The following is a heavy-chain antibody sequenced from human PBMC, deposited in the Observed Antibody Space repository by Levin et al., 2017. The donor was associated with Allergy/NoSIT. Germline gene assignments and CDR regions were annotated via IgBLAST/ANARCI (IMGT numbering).Heavy chain of an antibody. CDR3: ARDIGWNNLY. D-gene: IGHD1/OR15-1a*01. CDR1: GFTFSTSW. CDR2: MNEDGSQK. V-gene: IGHV3-7*01. Sequence: GESLKISCAASGFTFSTSWMTWVRQAPGKGLEWVANMNEDGSQKYYLQSVMGRFTISRDNAKNSLYLQINSLRLEDTAVYYCARDIGWNNLYWGQGTLVTVSS. J-gene: IGHJ4*02.